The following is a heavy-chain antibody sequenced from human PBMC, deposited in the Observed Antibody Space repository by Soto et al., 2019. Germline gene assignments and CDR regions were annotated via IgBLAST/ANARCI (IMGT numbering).Heavy chain of an antibody. Sequence: NPSETLSLTCAVYGGSFSGYYWSWIRQPPGKGLEWIGEINHSGSTNYNPSLKSRVTISVDTSKNQFSLKLSSVTAADTAAYYCARRRVYSNYFDYWGQGTLVTVSS. J-gene: IGHJ4*02. CDR3: ARRRVYSNYFDY. V-gene: IGHV4-34*01. D-gene: IGHD4-4*01. CDR2: INHSGST. CDR1: GGSFSGYY.